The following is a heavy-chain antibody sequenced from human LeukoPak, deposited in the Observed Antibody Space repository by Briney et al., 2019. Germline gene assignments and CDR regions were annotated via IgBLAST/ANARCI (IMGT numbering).Heavy chain of an antibody. CDR1: GFTFSSYS. V-gene: IGHV3-21*01. CDR3: AKDLSGIAARHFDY. Sequence: GGSLRLSCAASGFTFSSYSMNWVRQAPGKGLEWVSSISSSSSYIYYADSVKGRFTISRDNAKNSLYLQMNSLRAEDTAVYYCAKDLSGIAARHFDYWGQGTLVTVSS. D-gene: IGHD6-6*01. CDR2: ISSSSSYI. J-gene: IGHJ4*02.